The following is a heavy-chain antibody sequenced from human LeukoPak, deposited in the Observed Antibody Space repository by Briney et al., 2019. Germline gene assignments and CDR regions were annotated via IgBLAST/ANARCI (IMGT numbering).Heavy chain of an antibody. CDR3: ARTDSNGYYSDY. V-gene: IGHV2-70*11. CDR2: IDWDDDK. CDR1: GFSLSTGGMW. Sequence: SGPALVKPTQTLTLTCTISGFSLSTGGMWVSWVRQPPGKALECLARIDWDDDKYYNTSLRTRLTISKGTSENQVVLTMTNMDPVDTATYYCARTDSNGYYSDYWGQGTLVTVSS. D-gene: IGHD3-22*01. J-gene: IGHJ4*02.